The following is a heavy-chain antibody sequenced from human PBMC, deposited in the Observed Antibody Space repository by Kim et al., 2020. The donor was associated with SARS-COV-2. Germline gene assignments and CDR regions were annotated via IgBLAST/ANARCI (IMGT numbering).Heavy chain of an antibody. CDR3: AKDRRVEQWLVFFMDV. D-gene: IGHD6-19*01. CDR1: GFTFSSYA. J-gene: IGHJ6*02. Sequence: GGSLRLSCAASGFTFSSYAMSWVRQAPGKGLEWVSAISGSGGSTYYADSVKGRFTISRDNSKNTLYLQMNSLRAEDTAVYYCAKDRRVEQWLVFFMDVWGQGTTVTVSS. CDR2: ISGSGGST. V-gene: IGHV3-23*01.